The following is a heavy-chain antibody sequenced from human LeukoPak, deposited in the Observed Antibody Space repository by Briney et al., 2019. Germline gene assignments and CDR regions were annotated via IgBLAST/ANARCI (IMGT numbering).Heavy chain of an antibody. CDR3: AAGGFWSGYLSWFDP. D-gene: IGHD3-3*01. J-gene: IGHJ5*02. Sequence: SEALSLTCTVSGGSISSYYWSWIRQPPGKGLEWIGYIYYSGSTNYNPSLKSRVTISVDTSKNQFSLKLSSVTAADTAVYYCAAGGFWSGYLSWFDPWGQGTLVTVSS. V-gene: IGHV4-59*01. CDR2: IYYSGST. CDR1: GGSISSYY.